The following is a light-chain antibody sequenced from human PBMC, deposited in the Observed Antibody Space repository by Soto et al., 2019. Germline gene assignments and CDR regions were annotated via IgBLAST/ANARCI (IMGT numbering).Light chain of an antibody. CDR1: QDITNY. V-gene: IGKV1-33*01. J-gene: IGKJ2*01. CDR2: DAS. Sequence: DIQMTQSPSTLSASVGDRVTITCQASQDITNYLNWYQQKPGRAPKLLIYDASNLKTGVPSRFSGGGSGTDFTCTISRLQPDDIATYFCQHYNSLPFTFGQGTKLEMK. CDR3: QHYNSLPFT.